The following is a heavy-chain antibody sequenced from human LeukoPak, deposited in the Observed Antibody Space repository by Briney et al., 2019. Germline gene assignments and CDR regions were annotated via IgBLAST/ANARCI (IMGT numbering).Heavy chain of an antibody. D-gene: IGHD3-9*01. CDR2: IYYSGST. CDR1: GGSISSYY. CDR3: ARNPKYYDILTGYYKFDP. J-gene: IGHJ5*02. Sequence: NSSETLSLTCTVSGGSISSYYWSWIRQPPGKGLEWIGYIYYSGSTNYNPSLKSRVTISVDTSKNQFSLKLSPVTAADTAVYYCARNPKYYDILTGYYKFDPWGQGTLVTVSS. V-gene: IGHV4-59*01.